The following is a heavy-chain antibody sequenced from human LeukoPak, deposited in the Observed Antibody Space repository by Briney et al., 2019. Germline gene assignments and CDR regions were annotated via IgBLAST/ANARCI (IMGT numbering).Heavy chain of an antibody. D-gene: IGHD3-10*01. Sequence: GGSLRLSCAASGFTFSDYYMSWIRQAPGKGLEWVSYISSSSSYTNYVDSVKGRFTISRDNAKNSLYLQMNSLRAEDTAVYYCARAPFGESIDYWGQGTLVTVSS. CDR3: ARAPFGESIDY. CDR2: ISSSSSYT. J-gene: IGHJ4*02. CDR1: GFTFSDYY. V-gene: IGHV3-11*06.